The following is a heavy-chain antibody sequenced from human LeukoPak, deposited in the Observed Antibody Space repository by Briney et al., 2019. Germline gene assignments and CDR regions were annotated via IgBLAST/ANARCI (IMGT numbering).Heavy chain of an antibody. Sequence: GASVKVSCKASGYTFTGYYMHWVRQAPGQGLEWMGWINPNSGGTNYAQKFQGRVTMTRDTSISTAYMELSRPRSDDTAVYYCARDLGPKYYDFWSGYLVYWGQGTLVTVSS. V-gene: IGHV1-2*02. CDR1: GYTFTGYY. CDR3: ARDLGPKYYDFWSGYLVY. CDR2: INPNSGGT. J-gene: IGHJ4*02. D-gene: IGHD3-3*01.